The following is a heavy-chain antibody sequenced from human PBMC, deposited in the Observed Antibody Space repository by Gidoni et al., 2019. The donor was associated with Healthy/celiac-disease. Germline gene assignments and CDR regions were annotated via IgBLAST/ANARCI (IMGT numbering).Heavy chain of an antibody. CDR2: ISYDGSNK. CDR3: ARDPIVVVINYGMDV. J-gene: IGHJ6*02. V-gene: IGHV3-30-3*01. CDR1: GFTFSSYA. Sequence: QVQLVESGGGVVQPGRSLRLSCAASGFTFSSYAMHWVRQAPGKGLEWVAVISYDGSNKYYADSVKGRFTISRDNSKNTLYLQMNSLRAEDTAVYYCARDPIVVVINYGMDVWGQGTTVTVSS. D-gene: IGHD3-22*01.